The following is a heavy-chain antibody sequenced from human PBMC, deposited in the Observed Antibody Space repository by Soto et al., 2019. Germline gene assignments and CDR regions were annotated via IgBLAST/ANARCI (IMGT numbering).Heavy chain of an antibody. CDR3: AKDLKYYDYIWGSYRLDAFDI. J-gene: IGHJ3*02. V-gene: IGHV3-23*01. Sequence: GGSLRLSCAASGFPFSSYAVSWVRKAPGKGLEWVSAISGSGGSTYYADSVKGRFTISRDNSKNTLYLQMNSLRAEDTAVYYCAKDLKYYDYIWGSYRLDAFDIWGQGTMVTVSS. CDR2: ISGSGGST. CDR1: GFPFSSYA. D-gene: IGHD3-16*02.